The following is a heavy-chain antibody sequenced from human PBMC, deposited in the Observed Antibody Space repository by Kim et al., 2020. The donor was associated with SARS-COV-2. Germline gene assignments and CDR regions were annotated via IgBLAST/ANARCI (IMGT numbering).Heavy chain of an antibody. D-gene: IGHD3-10*01. Sequence: GGSLRLSSVASGFKFGDYAMHWVRQAPGKGLEWVAGVHWRIGLIEYGDSVRGRFTISREDAESSVGLQMRSLRSEDTASYHCINDYYFCSGTPDGFHIWG. J-gene: IGHJ3*02. CDR1: GFKFGDYA. V-gene: IGHV3-9*01. CDR3: INDYYFCSGTPDGFHI. CDR2: VHWRIGLI.